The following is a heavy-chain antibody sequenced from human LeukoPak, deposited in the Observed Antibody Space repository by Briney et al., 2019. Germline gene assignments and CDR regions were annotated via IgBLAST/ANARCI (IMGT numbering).Heavy chain of an antibody. J-gene: IGHJ4*02. CDR3: ARIPDSSGYEAFDY. D-gene: IGHD3-22*01. V-gene: IGHV4-59*08. CDR2: VYYTGGT. CDR1: GGSISSYY. Sequence: SETLSLTCTVSGGSISSYYWTWLRQPPGKGLEWIGYVYYTGGTKYNPSLQSRATISVDLSKNQFSLKLNSVIAADTAVYYCARIPDSSGYEAFDYWGQGTLVTVSS.